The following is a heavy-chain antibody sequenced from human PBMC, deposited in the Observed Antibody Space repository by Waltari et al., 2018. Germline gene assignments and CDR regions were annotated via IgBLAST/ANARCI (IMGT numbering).Heavy chain of an antibody. D-gene: IGHD6-13*01. J-gene: IGHJ2*01. CDR2: IYYSGST. Sequence: QLQLQESGPGLVKPSETLSLTCTVSGGSISSSSYYWGWIRQPPGKGLEWIGSIYYSGSTYYNPSLKSRVTISVDTSKNQFSLKLSSVTAADTAVYYCARQQQLVFWYFDLWGRGTLVTVSS. V-gene: IGHV4-39*01. CDR1: GGSISSSSYY. CDR3: ARQQQLVFWYFDL.